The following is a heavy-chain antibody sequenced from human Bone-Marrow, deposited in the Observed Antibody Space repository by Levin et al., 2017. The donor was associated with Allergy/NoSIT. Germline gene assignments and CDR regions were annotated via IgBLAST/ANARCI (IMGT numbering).Heavy chain of an antibody. V-gene: IGHV3-21*01. CDR3: ARGLEYSGLP. D-gene: IGHD5-12*01. J-gene: IGHJ5*02. Sequence: PGGSLRLSCAASGFTFSTYSMNWVRQAPGKGLDWVSSITSSGSYIYYADSVKGRFTISRDNAKNSLYLQMNSLRVADPAVYYCARGLEYSGLPWGQGTLVTVSS. CDR2: ITSSGSYI. CDR1: GFTFSTYS.